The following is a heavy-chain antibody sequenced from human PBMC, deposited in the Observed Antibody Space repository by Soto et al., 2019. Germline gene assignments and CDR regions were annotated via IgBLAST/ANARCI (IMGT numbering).Heavy chain of an antibody. CDR2: IYYSGST. D-gene: IGHD3-22*01. V-gene: IGHV4-30-4*01. CDR1: GGSISSGDYY. J-gene: IGHJ4*02. Sequence: PSATLSITCTVSGGSISSGDYYWSWIRQPPGKGLEWIGYIYYSGSTYYNPSLKSRVTISVDTSKNQFSLKLSSVTAADTAVYYCARARSLRGYVIDYWGQGTLVTVSS. CDR3: ARARSLRGYVIDY.